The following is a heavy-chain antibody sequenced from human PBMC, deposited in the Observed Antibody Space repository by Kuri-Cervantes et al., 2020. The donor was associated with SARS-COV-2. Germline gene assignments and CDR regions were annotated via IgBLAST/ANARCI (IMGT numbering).Heavy chain of an antibody. J-gene: IGHJ4*02. V-gene: IGHV1-69*13. CDR3: ARGWAGSGSYYNPGDY. CDR1: GYTLTELS. Sequence: SVKVSCKVSGYTLTELSMHWVRQAPGKGLEWMGGIIPIFGTANYAQKFQGRVTITADESTSTAYMELSSLRSEDTAVYYCARGWAGSGSYYNPGDYWGQGTLVTVSS. CDR2: IIPIFGTA. D-gene: IGHD3-10*01.